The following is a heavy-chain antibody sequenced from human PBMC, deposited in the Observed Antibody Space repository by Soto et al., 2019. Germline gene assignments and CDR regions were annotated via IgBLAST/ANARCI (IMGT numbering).Heavy chain of an antibody. CDR3: AKLGSSSWSPHYYFDY. J-gene: IGHJ4*02. CDR2: ITDSCGDT. D-gene: IGHD2-2*01. CDR1: GFTFNNYA. Sequence: EVQLLESGGGLVQPGGSLRLSCAASGFTFNNYAMGWVRQAPGKGLEWVSAITDSCGDTYYIDSVKGRFTISRDNSKSTLYLQMNSLRAEDTAIYYCAKLGSSSWSPHYYFDYWGQGTLVTVSS. V-gene: IGHV3-23*01.